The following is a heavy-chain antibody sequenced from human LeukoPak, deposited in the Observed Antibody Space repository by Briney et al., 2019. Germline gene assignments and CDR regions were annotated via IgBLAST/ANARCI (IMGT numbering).Heavy chain of an antibody. D-gene: IGHD2-15*01. J-gene: IGHJ4*02. CDR3: VKGSSGGLDY. CDR2: IWYDGSNK. CDR1: GFTFSSYG. Sequence: GGSLRLSCAASGFTFSSYGMHWVRQAPGKGLEWVAVIWYDGSNKHYADSVKGRFTISRDNSKNMLYLQMDSLRAEDTAVSYCVKGSSGGLDYWGQGTLVTVSS. V-gene: IGHV3-33*06.